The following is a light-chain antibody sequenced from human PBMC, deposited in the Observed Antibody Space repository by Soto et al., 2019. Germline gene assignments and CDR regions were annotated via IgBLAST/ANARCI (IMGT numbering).Light chain of an antibody. Sequence: EIVMTQSPATLSLSPGERATLSCRASQSVSSYLAWYQQKPGQAPRLLIYDASNSATGIPARFSGSGSGTDFTLTISSLETEDFAVYYCQQRSNWPPTFGPGTKVDIK. CDR3: QQRSNWPPT. CDR2: DAS. CDR1: QSVSSY. J-gene: IGKJ3*01. V-gene: IGKV3-11*01.